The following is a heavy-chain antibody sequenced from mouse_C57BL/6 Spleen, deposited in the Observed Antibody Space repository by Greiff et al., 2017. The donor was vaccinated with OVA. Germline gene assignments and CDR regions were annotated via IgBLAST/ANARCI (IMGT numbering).Heavy chain of an antibody. D-gene: IGHD2-10*02. CDR1: GYTFTSYW. CDR3: ARGGDSSEDYAMDY. Sequence: VQLQQPGAELVMPGASVKLSCKASGYTFTSYWMHWVKQRPGQGLEWIGEIDPSDSYTNYNQKFKGKSTLTVDKSSSTAYMQLSSLTSEDSAVYDCARGGDSSEDYAMDYWGQGTSVTVSS. CDR2: IDPSDSYT. V-gene: IGHV1-69*01. J-gene: IGHJ4*01.